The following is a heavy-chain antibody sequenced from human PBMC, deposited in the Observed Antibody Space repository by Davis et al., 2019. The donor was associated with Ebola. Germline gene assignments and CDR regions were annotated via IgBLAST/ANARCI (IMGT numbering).Heavy chain of an antibody. V-gene: IGHV3-49*03. CDR1: GFTFGAYA. J-gene: IGHJ4*02. D-gene: IGHD2-21*02. CDR3: TTGVVTAPVFDY. CDR2: IRSKAYGGTT. Sequence: GGSLRLSCTASGFTFGAYAMSWFRQAPGKGLEWVGFIRSKAYGGTTEYAASVKGRFTISRDDSKSIAYLQMNSLKTEDTAVYYCTTGVVTAPVFDYWGQGTLVTVSS.